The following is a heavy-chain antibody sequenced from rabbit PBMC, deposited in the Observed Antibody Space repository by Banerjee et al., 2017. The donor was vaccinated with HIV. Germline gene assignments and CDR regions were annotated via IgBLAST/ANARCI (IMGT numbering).Heavy chain of an antibody. Sequence: QEELVESGGGLVTLGGSLKLSCKASGIDFSSYGINWVRQAPGKGLEWNACIYNGDGSTYYATWVNGRFTISRENTQNTVDLQMNSLTAADTATYFCARDQTGDGVSVHTLWGQGTLVTVS. CDR2: IYNGDGST. J-gene: IGHJ3*01. V-gene: IGHV1S47*01. D-gene: IGHD2-1*01. CDR3: ARDQTGDGVSVHTL. CDR1: GIDFSSYG.